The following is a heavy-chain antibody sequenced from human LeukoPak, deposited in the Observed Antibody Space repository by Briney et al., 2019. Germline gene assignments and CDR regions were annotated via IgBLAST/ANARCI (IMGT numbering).Heavy chain of an antibody. CDR3: ATEVAPSDHYYYYGMDV. CDR2: IHYSGRN. V-gene: IGHV4-59*01. D-gene: IGHD5-12*01. Sequence: SETLSLTCTLSGGSTSSNYWSWVRQPPGKGLEWIGHIHYSGRNNYNPSLKSRVTISVDTSKNQFSLKLSSVTAADTAVYYCATEVAPSDHYYYYGMDVWGQGTTVTVSS. CDR1: GGSTSSNY. J-gene: IGHJ6*02.